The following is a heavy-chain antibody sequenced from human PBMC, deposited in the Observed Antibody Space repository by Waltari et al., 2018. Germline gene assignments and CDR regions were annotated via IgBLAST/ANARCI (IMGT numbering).Heavy chain of an antibody. CDR3: GTYSSDYLSYYFMDV. Sequence: EVQLVQSGAEVKQPGATVKISCKVSGDTLTDYHIHWVQQAPGKGPEWMGLFDPEDGETIHAEKFQDRVTLTADTSTATAYMELSSLRSEDTAVYYCGTYSSDYLSYYFMDVWGKGTTVTVSS. V-gene: IGHV1-69-2*01. J-gene: IGHJ6*03. D-gene: IGHD3-22*01. CDR1: GDTLTDYH. CDR2: FDPEDGET.